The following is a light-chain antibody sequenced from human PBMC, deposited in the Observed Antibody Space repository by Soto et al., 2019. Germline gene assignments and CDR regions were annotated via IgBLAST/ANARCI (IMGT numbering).Light chain of an antibody. CDR2: DAS. Sequence: EIVMTQSPGTLSVSPGETATLSCRASQTIYSRLAWYQQKPGQVPRLLVYDASTRDTRIPARFSGSGSGTEFTLTITGLQSEDFAVYYCKQYNFWPRTFGQGTKVDIK. J-gene: IGKJ1*01. V-gene: IGKV3-15*01. CDR3: KQYNFWPRT. CDR1: QTIYSR.